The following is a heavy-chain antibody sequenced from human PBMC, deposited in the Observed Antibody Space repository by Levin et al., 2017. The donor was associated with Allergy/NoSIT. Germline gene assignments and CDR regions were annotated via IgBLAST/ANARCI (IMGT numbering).Heavy chain of an antibody. Sequence: GESLKISCAASGFTFSSYGMHWVRQAPGKGLEWVAVISYDGSNKYYADSVKGRFTISRDNSKNTLYLQMNSLRAEDTAVYYCAKAAYYDFWSGYYATDYFDYWGQGTLVTVSS. CDR1: GFTFSSYG. D-gene: IGHD3-3*01. CDR2: ISYDGSNK. V-gene: IGHV3-30*18. J-gene: IGHJ4*02. CDR3: AKAAYYDFWSGYYATDYFDY.